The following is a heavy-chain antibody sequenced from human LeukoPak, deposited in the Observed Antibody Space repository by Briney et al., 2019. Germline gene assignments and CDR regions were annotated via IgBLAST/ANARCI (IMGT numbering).Heavy chain of an antibody. V-gene: IGHV3-30*02. Sequence: GGSLRLSCAASGFRFSDYWMTWVRQAPGKGLEWVAFIRYDGSNKYYADSVKGRFTISRDNSKNTLYLQMNSLRAEDTAVYYCAKSTHDSSGHSLWGAFDIWGQGTMVTVSS. CDR3: AKSTHDSSGHSLWGAFDI. CDR1: GFRFSDYW. D-gene: IGHD3-22*01. J-gene: IGHJ3*02. CDR2: IRYDGSNK.